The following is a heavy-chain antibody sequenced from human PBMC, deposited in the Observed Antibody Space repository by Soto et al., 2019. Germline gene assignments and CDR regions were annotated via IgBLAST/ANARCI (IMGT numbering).Heavy chain of an antibody. CDR3: ARESAGSGRNNWFDP. Sequence: SETLALTCTVSRGSVSYHYLSGVRQRPGKGLEWIGFIYYTGSTKYNPSLNSRVTMSVDTSNNQFSLKLSSVTAADTAVYYCARESAGSGRNNWFDPWGQGTLVTVSS. V-gene: IGHV4-59*02. CDR2: IYYTGST. D-gene: IGHD3-10*01. CDR1: RGSVSYHY. J-gene: IGHJ5*02.